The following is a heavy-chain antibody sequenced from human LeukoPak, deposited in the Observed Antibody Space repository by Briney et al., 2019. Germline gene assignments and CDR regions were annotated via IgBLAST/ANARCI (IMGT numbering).Heavy chain of an antibody. CDR3: ARTVWGFDY. D-gene: IGHD4-17*01. CDR1: GFAFSSYE. J-gene: IGHJ4*02. Sequence: GGSLRLSCASSGFAFSSYEMNWVRQAPGKGLEWVSYISSSGSIIYYADSVKGRFTISRDNAKNSLFLQMNSLRVEDTAVYYCARTVWGFDYWGQGTRVTVSS. CDR2: ISSSGSII. V-gene: IGHV3-48*03.